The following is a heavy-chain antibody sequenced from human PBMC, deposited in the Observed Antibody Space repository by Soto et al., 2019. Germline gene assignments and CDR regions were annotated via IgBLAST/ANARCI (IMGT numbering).Heavy chain of an antibody. D-gene: IGHD1-26*01. J-gene: IGHJ3*02. CDR2: INAGNGNT. CDR1: GYSFTSYA. V-gene: IGHV1-3*01. CDR3: ARTRAWELRYFGI. Sequence: PSVKVSCKASGYSFTSYAMHWVRQAPGQRLEWMGWINAGNGNTKYSQKFQGRVTITRDTSASTAYMELSSLRSEDTAVYYCARTRAWELRYFGISGQGTTVTVS.